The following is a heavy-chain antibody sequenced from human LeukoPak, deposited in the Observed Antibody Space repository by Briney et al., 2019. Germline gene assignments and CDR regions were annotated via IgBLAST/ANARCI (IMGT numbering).Heavy chain of an antibody. V-gene: IGHV4-4*07. CDR2: IYTRGST. Sequence: PSETLSLTCTVSGGSISSYYWSWIRQPAGKGLEWIGRIYTRGSTNYNPSLKSRVTMSVDTSKNQFSLKLSSVTAADTAVYYCARASETVPAAYYFDYWGQGTLVTVSS. D-gene: IGHD2-2*01. J-gene: IGHJ4*02. CDR3: ARASETVPAAYYFDY. CDR1: GGSISSYY.